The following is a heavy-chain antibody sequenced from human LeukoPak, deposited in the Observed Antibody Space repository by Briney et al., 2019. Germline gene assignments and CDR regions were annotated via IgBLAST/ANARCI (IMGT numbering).Heavy chain of an antibody. D-gene: IGHD3-22*01. J-gene: IGHJ4*02. CDR2: ISGSGGST. V-gene: IGHV3-23*01. Sequence: GGSLRLSCAASGFTLSSYAMSWVRQAPGKGLEWVSGISGSGGSTYYADSVKGRFTISRDNSKNTLYLQMNSLRAEDTAVYYCAKGGYYDSSGYGLGYYFDYWGQGTLVTVSS. CDR3: AKGGYYDSSGYGLGYYFDY. CDR1: GFTLSSYA.